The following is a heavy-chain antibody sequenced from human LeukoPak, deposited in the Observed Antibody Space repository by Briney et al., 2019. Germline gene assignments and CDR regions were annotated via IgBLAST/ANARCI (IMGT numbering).Heavy chain of an antibody. D-gene: IGHD3-3*01. Sequence: GGSLRLSCAASGFTFSSYWMSWVRQAPGKGLEGVAHIKQDGSEKYYVDSVKGRFTISRDNAKNSLYLQMNSLRAEDTAVYYCAREKALRFLEWPDYGMDVWGQGTTVTVSS. CDR3: AREKALRFLEWPDYGMDV. J-gene: IGHJ6*02. CDR2: IKQDGSEK. CDR1: GFTFSSYW. V-gene: IGHV3-7*01.